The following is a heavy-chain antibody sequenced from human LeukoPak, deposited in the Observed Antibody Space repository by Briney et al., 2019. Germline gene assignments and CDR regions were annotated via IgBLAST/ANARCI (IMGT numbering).Heavy chain of an antibody. CDR3: ARAGQYCGGDCYFPYYYYYMDV. J-gene: IGHJ6*03. D-gene: IGHD2-21*02. CDR2: IRSKAYGGTT. CDR1: GFTFGDYA. Sequence: GGSLRLSCTASGFTFGDYAMSWVRQAPGKGLEWVGFIRSKAYGGTTEYAASVKGRLTISRDDSKSIAYLQMNSLKTEDTAVYYCARAGQYCGGDCYFPYYYYYMDVWGKGTTVTISS. V-gene: IGHV3-49*04.